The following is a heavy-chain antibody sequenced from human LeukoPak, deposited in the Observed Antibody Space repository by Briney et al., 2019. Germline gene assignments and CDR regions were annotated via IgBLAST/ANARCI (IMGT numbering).Heavy chain of an antibody. CDR3: ARTKGDGRYKWNYFDY. CDR2: ISGSSTNI. J-gene: IGHJ4*02. Sequence: GGSLRLSCAASGFTFSSYSMNWVRQAPGKGLEWVPSISGSSTNIYYADSVKGRFTISRDNAKNSLYLQVNSLRAEDTAVYYCARTKGDGRYKWNYFDYWGQGTLVTVSS. CDR1: GFTFSSYS. D-gene: IGHD1-20*01. V-gene: IGHV3-21*01.